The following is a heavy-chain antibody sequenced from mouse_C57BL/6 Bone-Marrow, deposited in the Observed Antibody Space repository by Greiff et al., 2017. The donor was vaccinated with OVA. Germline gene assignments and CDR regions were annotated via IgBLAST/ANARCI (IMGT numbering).Heavy chain of an antibody. CDR3: ATANWDGWFAY. CDR1: GYTFTSYW. CDR2: IYPSDSET. J-gene: IGHJ3*01. V-gene: IGHV1-61*01. D-gene: IGHD4-1*01. Sequence: QVQLKQPGAELVRPGSSVKLSCKASGYTFTSYWMDWVKQRPGQGLEWIGNIYPSDSETHYNQKFKDKATLTVDKSSSTAYMQLSSLTSEASAVYYCATANWDGWFAYWGQGTLVTVSA.